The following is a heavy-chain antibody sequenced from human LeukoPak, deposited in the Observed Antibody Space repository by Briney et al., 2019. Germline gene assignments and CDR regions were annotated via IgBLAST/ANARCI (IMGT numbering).Heavy chain of an antibody. CDR1: GFTFSSYG. D-gene: IGHD2-15*01. Sequence: GGSLRLSCAASGFTFSSYGMHWVRQAPGKGLEWVAVISYDGSNKYYADSVKGRFTISRDNSKNTLYLQMNSLRAEGTAVYYCARGDCSGGSCYLSLTTIDYWGQGTLVTVSS. CDR2: ISYDGSNK. J-gene: IGHJ4*02. V-gene: IGHV3-30*03. CDR3: ARGDCSGGSCYLSLTTIDY.